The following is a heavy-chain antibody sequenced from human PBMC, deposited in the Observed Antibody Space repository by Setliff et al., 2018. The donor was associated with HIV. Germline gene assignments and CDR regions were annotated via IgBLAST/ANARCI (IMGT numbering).Heavy chain of an antibody. CDR2: VYYTGSI. CDR3: ATDDSIVLVTAIMRGDGFDF. D-gene: IGHD2-21*02. J-gene: IGHJ3*01. CDR1: GDSIYSGTYY. Sequence: SETLSLTCTVSGDSIYSGTYYWSWIRQPPGKGLAWMGSVYYTGSIKYNPSLESRVTISIDTSENQFSLRLTSVTAADTAVYYCATDDSIVLVTAIMRGDGFDFWGQGTMVTVSS. V-gene: IGHV4-39*07.